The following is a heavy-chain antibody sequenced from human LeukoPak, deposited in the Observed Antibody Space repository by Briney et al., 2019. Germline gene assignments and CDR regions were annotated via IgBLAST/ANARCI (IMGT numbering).Heavy chain of an antibody. Sequence: ASVKVSCKASGNTFTGYYIHWVRQAPGQGLEWMGRINPNSGGTKSAQSFQGRVTMTRDTSINTAYMELSRLTSDDTAVYYCSYLWFGVSDYSDYWGQGTLVTVSS. V-gene: IGHV1-2*06. CDR1: GNTFTGYY. CDR2: INPNSGGT. CDR3: SYLWFGVSDYSDY. J-gene: IGHJ4*02. D-gene: IGHD3-10*01.